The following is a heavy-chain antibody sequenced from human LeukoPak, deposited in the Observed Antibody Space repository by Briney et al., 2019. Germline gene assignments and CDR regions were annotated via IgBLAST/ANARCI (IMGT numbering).Heavy chain of an antibody. CDR2: IIPIFGTA. J-gene: IGHJ5*02. CDR1: GGTFTSYA. D-gene: IGHD4-17*01. Sequence: GAAVKVTCKGSGGTFTSYAMSWVRQAHGQGVEWVGGIIPIFGTANYAQKFQGRVRITTDETTSTDYKELSSLGSEDTAFYYCASLPAWDYGVNWFDPWGQGTLVTVSS. V-gene: IGHV1-69*05. CDR3: ASLPAWDYGVNWFDP.